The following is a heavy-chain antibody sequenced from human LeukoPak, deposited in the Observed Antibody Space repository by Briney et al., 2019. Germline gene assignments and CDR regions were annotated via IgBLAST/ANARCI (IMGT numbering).Heavy chain of an antibody. Sequence: SVKVSCKASGGTFSSYAISWVRQAPGQRLEWMGRIIPILGIANYAQKFQGRVTSTADKSTSTAYMELSSLRSEDTAVYYCASGGGDAAYSGYDFDYWGQGTLVTVSS. CDR2: IIPILGIA. D-gene: IGHD5-12*01. CDR3: ASGGGDAAYSGYDFDY. CDR1: GGTFSSYA. V-gene: IGHV1-69*04. J-gene: IGHJ4*02.